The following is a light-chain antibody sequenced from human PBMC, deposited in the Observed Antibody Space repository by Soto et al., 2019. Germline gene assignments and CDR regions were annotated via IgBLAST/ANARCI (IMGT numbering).Light chain of an antibody. CDR1: SGHSSYA. CDR3: QTWGTGIQV. Sequence: QLVLTQSPSASASLGASVKLTCTLSSGHSSYAIAWHQQQPEKGPRYLMKVISDGSHSKGDGIPDRFSGSSSGAERYLTISSLQSEDEADYYCQTWGTGIQVFGGGTKLTVL. J-gene: IGLJ3*02. CDR2: VISDGSH. V-gene: IGLV4-69*01.